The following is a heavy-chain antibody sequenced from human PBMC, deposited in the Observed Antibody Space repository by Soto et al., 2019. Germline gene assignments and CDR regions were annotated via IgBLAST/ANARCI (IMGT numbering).Heavy chain of an antibody. D-gene: IGHD4-17*01. J-gene: IGHJ4*02. V-gene: IGHV3-30-3*01. Sequence: GGSLRLSCAASGFTFSSYAMHWVRQAPGKGLEWVAGISYDGSNKYYADSVKGRFTISRDNSKNTLYLQMNSLKAEDTAVYYCARGLTVTTSFDYWGQGTLVTVSS. CDR3: ARGLTVTTSFDY. CDR1: GFTFSSYA. CDR2: ISYDGSNK.